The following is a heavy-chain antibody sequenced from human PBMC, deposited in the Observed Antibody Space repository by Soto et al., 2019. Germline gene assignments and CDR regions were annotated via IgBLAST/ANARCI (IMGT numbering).Heavy chain of an antibody. CDR2: INQDGSEK. CDR3: SRSLNS. J-gene: IGHJ4*02. CDR1: GFTFSTWW. Sequence: GGSLRLSCTASGFTFSTWWMDWVRQTPGEGLEWVANINQDGSEKNYVDSVKGRFTISRDNAKNSLYLQMSSLTAEDSALYYCSRSLNSWGQGTLVTVSS. V-gene: IGHV3-7*01.